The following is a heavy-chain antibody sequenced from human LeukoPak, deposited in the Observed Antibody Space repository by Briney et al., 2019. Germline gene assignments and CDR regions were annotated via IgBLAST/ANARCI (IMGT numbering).Heavy chain of an antibody. CDR1: GFTFSSYW. Sequence: GGSLRLSCAASGFTFSSYWMSWVRQAPGKGLEWVANIKQDGSEKYYVDSVKGRFTISRDNAKNSLYLQMNSLRAEDTAVYYCARWSLGVVPAARARYYYYGMDVWGQGTTVTVSS. V-gene: IGHV3-7*01. CDR3: ARWSLGVVPAARARYYYYGMDV. J-gene: IGHJ6*02. D-gene: IGHD2-2*01. CDR2: IKQDGSEK.